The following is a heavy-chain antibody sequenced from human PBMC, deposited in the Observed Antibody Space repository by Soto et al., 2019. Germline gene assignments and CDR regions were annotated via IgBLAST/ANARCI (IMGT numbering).Heavy chain of an antibody. CDR2: IYYSGST. CDR3: SRRYGGNLDD. Sequence: PSETLSLTSTVSGGSIISYYWTWIRQPPGKGLEWIGYIYYSGSTNYNPSLKSRVTISVDTTKNQFSLKLSSVTAADTAVYYCSRRYGGNLDDWGQGTLVTVSS. D-gene: IGHD2-15*01. J-gene: IGHJ4*02. V-gene: IGHV4-59*08. CDR1: GGSIISYY.